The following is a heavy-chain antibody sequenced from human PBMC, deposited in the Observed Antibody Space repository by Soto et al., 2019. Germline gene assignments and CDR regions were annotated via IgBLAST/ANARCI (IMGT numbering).Heavy chain of an antibody. CDR1: GFTVSSNY. CDR3: ARVPPPLYDYGDYIRGGAFDI. J-gene: IGHJ3*02. D-gene: IGHD4-17*01. CDR2: IYSGGST. Sequence: EVQLVESGGGLVQPGGSLRLSCAASGFTVSSNYMSWVRQAPGKGLEWVSVIYSGGSTNYEDSVKGRFTISRHNSKNTLYLQMNSLRAEDTAVYYCARVPPPLYDYGDYIRGGAFDIWGQGTMVTVSS. V-gene: IGHV3-53*04.